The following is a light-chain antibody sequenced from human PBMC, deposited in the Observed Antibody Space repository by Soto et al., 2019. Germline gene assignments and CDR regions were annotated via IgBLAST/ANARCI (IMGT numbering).Light chain of an antibody. V-gene: IGLV2-18*02. Sequence: QLVLTQPPSVSGSPGQSVTISCTGTSSDVGSYNRVSWYQQPPGTAPKLIIYDVSYRPSGVPDRFSGSKSGNTASLTISGLQAEDEADYYCSSYTSSSTYVFGTGTKVTVL. CDR2: DVS. CDR1: SSDVGSYNR. CDR3: SSYTSSSTYV. J-gene: IGLJ1*01.